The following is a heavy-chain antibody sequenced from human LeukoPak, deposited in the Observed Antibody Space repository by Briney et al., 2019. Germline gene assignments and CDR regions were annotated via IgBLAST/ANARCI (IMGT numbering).Heavy chain of an antibody. CDR2: ISGNGGVI. CDR3: AGDPRPVRI. J-gene: IGHJ4*02. CDR1: GFTFSDNY. Sequence: PGGSLRLSCAASGFTFSDNYMTWVRQAPGKGLEWLSYISGNGGVIQYADSVKGRFTISRDNAKNLLYQQMDSLRVEDTAIYYCAGDPRPVRIWGRGTLVTVSS. V-gene: IGHV3-11*04.